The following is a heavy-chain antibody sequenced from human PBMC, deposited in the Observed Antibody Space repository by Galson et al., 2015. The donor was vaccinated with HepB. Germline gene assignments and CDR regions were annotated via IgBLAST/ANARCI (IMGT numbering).Heavy chain of an antibody. D-gene: IGHD4-11*01. CDR1: GYSFSSHG. CDR3: ARDEFLQFGWPAHAIHF. J-gene: IGHJ3*01. CDR2: VSGYNGNA. Sequence: SVKVSCKASGYSFSSHGISWVRQAPGQGLEWLGWVSGYNGNAGYSQKFQGRIAMTTDTSTTTVYMELRRLGADDTAVYYCARDEFLQFGWPAHAIHFWGQKTMVTVSS. V-gene: IGHV1-18*04.